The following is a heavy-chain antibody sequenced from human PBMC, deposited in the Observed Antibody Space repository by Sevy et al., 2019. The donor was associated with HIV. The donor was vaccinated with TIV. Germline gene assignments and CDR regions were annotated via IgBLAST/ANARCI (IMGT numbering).Heavy chain of an antibody. V-gene: IGHV1-18*01. CDR3: ARVPTYYHGSATYFDS. CDR2: IGLYNGNS. J-gene: IGHJ4*01. D-gene: IGHD3-10*01. CDR1: GCTFSSNG. Sequence: ASVKVSCKASGCTFSSNGITWVRQAPGQGLEWMGWIGLYNGNSNYALKFRDRVTMTADTSTSTAYMELRSLRSDDTAVYYCARVPTYYHGSATYFDSWGHGSLVTVSS.